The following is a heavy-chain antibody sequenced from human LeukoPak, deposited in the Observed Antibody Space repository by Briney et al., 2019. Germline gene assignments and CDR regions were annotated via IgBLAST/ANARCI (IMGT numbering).Heavy chain of an antibody. V-gene: IGHV1-69*05. Sequence: SVKVSCKASGGTFSSYAISWVRQALGQGLELMGGIIPIFGTANYAQKFQGRVTITTDESTSTAYMELSSLRSEDTAVYYCARGAPLRYFDWLLTYWGQGTLVTVSS. J-gene: IGHJ4*02. CDR1: GGTFSSYA. CDR3: ARGAPLRYFDWLLTY. D-gene: IGHD3-9*01. CDR2: IIPIFGTA.